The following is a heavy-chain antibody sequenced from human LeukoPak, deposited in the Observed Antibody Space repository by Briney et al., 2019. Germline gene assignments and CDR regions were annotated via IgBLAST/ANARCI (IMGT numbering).Heavy chain of an antibody. CDR3: ANDNRHGFNAGQIDY. Sequence: GGSLRLSCAASGFTFSSYAMSWVRQAPGKGLEWVSAISGSGGSTYYADSVKGRFTISRDNSKNTLYLQMNSLGAEDTAVYYFANDNRHGFNAGQIDYWGEGTLVTASS. CDR1: GFTFSSYA. D-gene: IGHD5-24*01. V-gene: IGHV3-23*01. J-gene: IGHJ4*02. CDR2: ISGSGGST.